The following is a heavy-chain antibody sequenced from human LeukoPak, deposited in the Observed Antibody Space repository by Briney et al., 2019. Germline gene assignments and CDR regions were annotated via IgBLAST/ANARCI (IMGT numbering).Heavy chain of an antibody. CDR3: ARARRYYDILTGYLSYYYMDV. CDR1: GYSISSGYY. Sequence: SETLSLTCTVSGYSISSGYYWGWIRQPPGKRLEWIGTFYHGGSTYYNPSLKSRVTISVDTSKNQFSLNLTSVTAADTAVYYCARARRYYDILTGYLSYYYMDVWGKGTSVTISS. CDR2: FYHGGST. D-gene: IGHD3-9*01. J-gene: IGHJ6*03. V-gene: IGHV4-38-2*02.